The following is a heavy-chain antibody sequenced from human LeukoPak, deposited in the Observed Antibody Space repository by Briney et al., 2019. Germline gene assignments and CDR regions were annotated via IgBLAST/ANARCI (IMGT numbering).Heavy chain of an antibody. Sequence: GRSLRLSCAASGFTFSSYGMHWVRQAPGKGLEWVAVISYDGSNKYYADSVKGRFTISRYNAKNSLYLQMNSLRAEDTAIYYCAKANKVFTATSIDYWGQGTLVTVSS. CDR1: GFTFSSYG. CDR2: ISYDGSNK. J-gene: IGHJ4*02. D-gene: IGHD1/OR15-1a*01. CDR3: AKANKVFTATSIDY. V-gene: IGHV3-30*18.